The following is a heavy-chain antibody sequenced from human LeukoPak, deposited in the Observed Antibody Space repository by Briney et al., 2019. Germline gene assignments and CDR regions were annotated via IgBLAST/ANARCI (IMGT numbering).Heavy chain of an antibody. J-gene: IGHJ4*02. CDR3: ARAEWFGELSLDY. CDR1: GYTFTSYD. V-gene: IGHV1-8*01. CDR2: MNPNSGNT. D-gene: IGHD3-10*01. Sequence: AASVKVSCKASGYTFTSYDTNWVRQATGQGLEWMGWMNPNSGNTGYAQKFQGRVTMTRNTSISTAYMELSSLRSEDTAVYYCARAEWFGELSLDYWGQGTLVTVSS.